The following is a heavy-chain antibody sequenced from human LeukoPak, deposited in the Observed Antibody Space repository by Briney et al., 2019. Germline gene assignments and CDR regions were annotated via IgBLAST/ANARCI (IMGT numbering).Heavy chain of an antibody. CDR1: GFTFSSNW. CDR3: SRDFNGRNDF. V-gene: IGHV3-74*01. D-gene: IGHD1-14*01. Sequence: GGSLRLSCAASGFTFSSNWMHWVRPGPGKGLVWVSRINPDGSRTDYAESVKGRFTISRDNAKNTLSLEMNSLGDEDTAVYYCSRDFNGRNDFWGQGTLVTVSS. J-gene: IGHJ4*02. CDR2: INPDGSRT.